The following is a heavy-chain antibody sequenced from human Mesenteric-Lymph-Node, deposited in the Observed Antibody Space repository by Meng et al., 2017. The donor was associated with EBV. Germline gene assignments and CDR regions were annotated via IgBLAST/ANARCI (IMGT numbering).Heavy chain of an antibody. CDR3: GRCGAVTLFQGGPDH. Sequence: QWRGGVLQAPEAAHLVWCVSGGTFGGYSLSCIRQPPVKGLEWMGEINRVGSTTYNPSLQSRRTMSGDTSKTHSALKLTSVTAADTAVYYCGRCGAVTLFQGGPDHWGQGTLVTVSS. CDR1: GGTFGGYS. V-gene: IGHV4-34*01. J-gene: IGHJ4*02. D-gene: IGHD3-10*01. CDR2: INRVGST.